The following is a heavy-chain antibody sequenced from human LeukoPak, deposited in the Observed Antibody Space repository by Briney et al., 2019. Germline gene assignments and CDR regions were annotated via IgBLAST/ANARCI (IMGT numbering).Heavy chain of an antibody. CDR1: GFTFSSYA. V-gene: IGHV3-64D*06. J-gene: IGHJ4*02. D-gene: IGHD5-18*01. CDR3: VKDRGGYSYGFDY. Sequence: TGGYLRLSCSASGFTFSSYAMHWVRQAPGKGLEYVSAISSNGGSTYYADSVKGRFTISRDNSKNTLYLQMSSLRAEDTAVYYCVKDRGGYSYGFDYWGQGTLVTVSS. CDR2: ISSNGGST.